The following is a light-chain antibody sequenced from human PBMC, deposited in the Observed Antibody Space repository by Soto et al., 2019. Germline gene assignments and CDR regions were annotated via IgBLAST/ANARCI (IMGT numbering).Light chain of an antibody. V-gene: IGKV1-8*01. Sequence: AIRMTQSPSSISASTGDRVTITCRASQDISSFLAWYQQRPGTAPKLLIYAASTLQSGVPSRFSGSGSGTDFTLNISSLQSEDFATYYCQQYYSYPWTFGRGTTVEV. CDR3: QQYYSYPWT. CDR1: QDISSF. J-gene: IGKJ1*01. CDR2: AAS.